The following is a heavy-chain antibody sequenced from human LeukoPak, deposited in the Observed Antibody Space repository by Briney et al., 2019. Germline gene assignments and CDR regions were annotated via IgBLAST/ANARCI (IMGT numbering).Heavy chain of an antibody. J-gene: IGHJ5*02. V-gene: IGHV4-34*01. CDR1: GGSFSGYY. Sequence: SQTLSLTCAVYGGSFSGYYWSWIRQPPGKGLEWIGEINHSGSTNYNPSLKRRVTISVDTSNNQFSLKLTSLPAADSAVYYCARAVVVRGVIITCHNCFDPWGQGTLVTVSS. CDR2: INHSGST. D-gene: IGHD3-10*01. CDR3: ARAVVVRGVIITCHNCFDP.